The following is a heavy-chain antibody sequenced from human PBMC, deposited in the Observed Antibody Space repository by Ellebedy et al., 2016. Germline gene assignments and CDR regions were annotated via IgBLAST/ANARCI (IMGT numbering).Heavy chain of an antibody. CDR2: INPNTGGT. CDR1: GYTFTGYY. V-gene: IGHV1-2*02. D-gene: IGHD3-9*01. J-gene: IGHJ4*02. Sequence: ASVKVSCXASGYTFTGYYMHWVRQAPGQGLEWMGWINPNTGGTNYAQKFHGRVTMTRDMSISTAYMELSRLRSDDTAVYYCASTLLGSFYELLTSFDYWGQGTLVAVSS. CDR3: ASTLLGSFYELLTSFDY.